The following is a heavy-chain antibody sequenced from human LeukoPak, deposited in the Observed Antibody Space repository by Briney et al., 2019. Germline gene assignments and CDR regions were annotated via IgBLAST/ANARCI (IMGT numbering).Heavy chain of an antibody. CDR3: TKDNGNYRTDS. V-gene: IGHV4-39*02. CDR1: GDSISGSNYY. D-gene: IGHD3-16*02. Sequence: SETLSLTCIVSGDSISGSNYYWGWIRQPPGKGLEWTGTVHYSGNTHYNPSLKSRATLSVDTSRNQFSLRLSSVTAADTALYYCTKDNGNYRTDSWGQGTLVTVSS. J-gene: IGHJ5*01. CDR2: VHYSGNT.